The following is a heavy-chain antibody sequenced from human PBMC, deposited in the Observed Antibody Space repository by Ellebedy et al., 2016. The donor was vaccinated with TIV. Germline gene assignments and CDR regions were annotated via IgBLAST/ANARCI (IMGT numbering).Heavy chain of an antibody. J-gene: IGHJ4*02. CDR3: AKDRLRWGGGRAMVGDIDY. D-gene: IGHD5-18*01. CDR1: GFTSNRYA. Sequence: GESPKISCAVSGFTSNRYAIHWVRQAPGKGLEWLAVISYDGTNEYYEDSVKGRFNISRDDSMNMVYMQMNSLTPEDTAVYFCAKDRLRWGGGRAMVGDIDYWGQGTLVIVSS. CDR2: ISYDGTNE. V-gene: IGHV3-30*18.